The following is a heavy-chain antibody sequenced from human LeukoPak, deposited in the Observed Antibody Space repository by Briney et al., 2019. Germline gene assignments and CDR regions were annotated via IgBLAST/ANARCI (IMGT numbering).Heavy chain of an antibody. J-gene: IGHJ6*03. V-gene: IGHV3-30*02. CDR2: IRYDESGK. CDR3: AKVGEAYYYYYYYMDV. CDR1: SFTFSSYA. Sequence: PGGSLRLSCAASSFTFSSYAMSWVRQAPGKGLEWVAFIRYDESGKYYAESVEGRFTISRDNPEYTLYLQMNSLRPEDTALYYCAKVGEAYYYYYYYMDVWGKGTTVTVSS.